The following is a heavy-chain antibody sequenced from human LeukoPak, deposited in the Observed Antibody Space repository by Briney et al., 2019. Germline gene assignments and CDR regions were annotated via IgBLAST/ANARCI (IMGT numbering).Heavy chain of an antibody. J-gene: IGHJ6*01. Sequence: PSETLSLTCAVYGGSFSGYYWSWLRQPPGKGLEWIGSIYHSGNTYYNPSLESRVTISVDTSKNHFSLKVSSATAADTAVYYCARQDTLTHYYVMDVWGQGTTVTVSS. CDR1: GGSFSGYY. CDR2: IYHSGNT. D-gene: IGHD4-17*01. CDR3: ARQDTLTHYYVMDV. V-gene: IGHV4-34*01.